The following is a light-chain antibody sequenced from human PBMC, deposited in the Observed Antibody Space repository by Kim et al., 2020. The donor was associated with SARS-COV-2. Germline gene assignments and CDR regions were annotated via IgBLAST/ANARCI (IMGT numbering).Light chain of an antibody. CDR1: SSNIGAAYD. J-gene: IGLJ3*02. V-gene: IGLV1-40*01. Sequence: GQRVTISCTGSSSNIGAAYDVHWYQQFPRTAPKLLIYANSDRPSGVPDRFSGSKSGTSASLAIAGLQAEDEADYYCQTYDSLSGWVFGGGTQLTVL. CDR3: QTYDSLSGWV. CDR2: ANS.